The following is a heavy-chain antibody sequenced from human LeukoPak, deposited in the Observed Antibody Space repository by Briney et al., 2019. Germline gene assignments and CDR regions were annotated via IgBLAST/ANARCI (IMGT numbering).Heavy chain of an antibody. Sequence: GRSLRLSCAASGFTFSSYGVHWVRQAPGKGLEWVAVIWYDGSNKYYAASVKGRFTISRDNSKNTLYLQMNSLRAEDTAVYYCARNRGSYWDGGNDYWGQGTLVTVSS. CDR2: IWYDGSNK. J-gene: IGHJ4*02. D-gene: IGHD1-26*01. V-gene: IGHV3-33*01. CDR1: GFTFSSYG. CDR3: ARNRGSYWDGGNDY.